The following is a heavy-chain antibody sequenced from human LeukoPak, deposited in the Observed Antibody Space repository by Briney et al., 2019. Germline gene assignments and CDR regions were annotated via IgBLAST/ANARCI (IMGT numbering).Heavy chain of an antibody. D-gene: IGHD6-6*01. Sequence: PGGSLRLSCAASGFSFSSYSMNWVRQAPGKGLEWVSSISSSSSYIYYADSVKGRFTISRDNAKNSLYLQMNSLRAEDTAVYYCARSPYSSSSLFDYWGQGTLVTVSS. J-gene: IGHJ4*02. CDR3: ARSPYSSSSLFDY. CDR1: GFSFSSYS. CDR2: ISSSSSYI. V-gene: IGHV3-21*01.